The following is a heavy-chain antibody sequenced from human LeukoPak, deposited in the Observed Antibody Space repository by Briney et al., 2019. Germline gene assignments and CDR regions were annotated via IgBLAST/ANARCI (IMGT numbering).Heavy chain of an antibody. Sequence: SETLSLTCTVSGGSISSSGYYWGWIRQPPGKGLEWFGSIFYTGSTYYNPSLRSRVTISVDTTKNHFSLKLNSVTAADTAVYYCARVVVVTAIYFDYWGQGTLVTVSS. CDR2: IFYTGST. CDR1: GGSISSSGYY. CDR3: ARVVVVTAIYFDY. D-gene: IGHD2-21*02. J-gene: IGHJ4*02. V-gene: IGHV4-39*02.